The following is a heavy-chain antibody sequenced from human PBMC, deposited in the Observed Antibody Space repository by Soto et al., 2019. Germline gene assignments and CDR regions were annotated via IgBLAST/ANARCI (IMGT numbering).Heavy chain of an antibody. CDR2: INPVNGNT. J-gene: IGHJ5*02. D-gene: IGHD3-22*01. Sequence: ASVKVSCKASGYTFTTYSMHWVRQAPGQRLEWMGWINPVNGNTKYSQKFQGRVTITRDTSANTAYMELSSLRSEDTAVYYCARVSLYYYDSNGPNPFVQLFDPWSQGTLVTVSS. V-gene: IGHV1-3*01. CDR1: GYTFTTYS. CDR3: ARVSLYYYDSNGPNPFVQLFDP.